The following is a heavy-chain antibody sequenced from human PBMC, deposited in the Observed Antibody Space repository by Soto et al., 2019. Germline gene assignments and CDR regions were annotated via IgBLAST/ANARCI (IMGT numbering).Heavy chain of an antibody. Sequence: VASVKVSCKASGYTFTIYYMHWVRQAPGQGLEWMGIINPSGGSTSYAQKFQGRVTMTRDTSTSTVYMELSSLRSEDTAVYYCASCGRYFDWLSRVYYYYGMDVWGQGTTVTVSS. J-gene: IGHJ6*02. CDR3: ASCGRYFDWLSRVYYYYGMDV. CDR1: GYTFTIYY. V-gene: IGHV1-46*01. D-gene: IGHD3-9*01. CDR2: INPSGGST.